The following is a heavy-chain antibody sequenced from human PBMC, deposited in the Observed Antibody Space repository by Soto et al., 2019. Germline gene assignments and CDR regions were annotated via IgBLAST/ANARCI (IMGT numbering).Heavy chain of an antibody. CDR3: ARDQETYGYGVFDY. Sequence: QVQLVQSGAEVKKPGASVKFSCKASGYTFTSFIMHWVRQAPGQRLEWMGWINTDNVDTKYSQKFQGRLTISRDTSASTAYRELSSLRSEDTAVYYCARDQETYGYGVFDYWGQGTLVTVSS. D-gene: IGHD5-12*01. CDR2: INTDNVDT. J-gene: IGHJ4*02. CDR1: GYTFTSFI. V-gene: IGHV1-3*04.